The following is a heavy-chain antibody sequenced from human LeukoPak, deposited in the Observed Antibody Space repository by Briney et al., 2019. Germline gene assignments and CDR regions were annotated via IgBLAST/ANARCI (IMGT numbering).Heavy chain of an antibody. D-gene: IGHD3-3*01. CDR1: GGTFSSYA. J-gene: IGHJ5*02. V-gene: IGHV1-69*01. CDR2: IIPIFGTA. CDR3: ARDNGDFWSGYYTGNWFDP. Sequence: SVKVSCKASGGTFSSYAISWVRQAPGQGLEWMGGIIPIFGTANYAQKFQGRVTITADESTSTAYMELSSLRSEDTAVYYCARDNGDFWSGYYTGNWFDPWGQGTLVTVSS.